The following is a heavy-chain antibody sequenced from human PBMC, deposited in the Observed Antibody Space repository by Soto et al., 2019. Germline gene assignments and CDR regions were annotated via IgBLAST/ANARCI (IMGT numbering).Heavy chain of an antibody. CDR2: IDYNGVT. Sequence: PSETLSLTCSVSGVSISSSGYYWAWIRHPPGKGLEWIGSIDYNGVTYSNPSLKGRVTISKDTSKNKFSLQLTSVTAADTAFYYCGRVLVAATRHTGPDYWGQGTQVTVSS. CDR1: GVSISSSGYY. D-gene: IGHD2-15*01. J-gene: IGHJ4*02. CDR3: GRVLVAATRHTGPDY. V-gene: IGHV4-39*02.